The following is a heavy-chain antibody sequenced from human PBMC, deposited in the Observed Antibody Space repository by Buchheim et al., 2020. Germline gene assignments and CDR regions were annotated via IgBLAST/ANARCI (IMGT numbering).Heavy chain of an antibody. D-gene: IGHD3-3*01. V-gene: IGHV3-11*06. CDR1: GFTFSDYY. Sequence: QVQLVESGGGLVKPGGSLRLSCAASGFTFSDYYMSWIRQAPGKGLEWVSYISSSSSYTNYADSVKGRFTISRDNAQHSLYLQMNSLRAEDTAVYYCARDGFPDYDFSAYGMDVWGQGTT. CDR3: ARDGFPDYDFSAYGMDV. CDR2: ISSSSSYT. J-gene: IGHJ6*02.